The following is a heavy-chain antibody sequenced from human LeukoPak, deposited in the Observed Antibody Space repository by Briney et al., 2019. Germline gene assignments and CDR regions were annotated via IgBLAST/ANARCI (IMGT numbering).Heavy chain of an antibody. CDR1: GGSFSGYY. CDR2: INHSGST. V-gene: IGHV4-34*01. CDR3: ARRPRGDYGGNPGYWFDP. Sequence: SETLSLTCAVYGGSFSGYYWSWIRQPPGKGLEWIGEINHSGSTNYNPSLKSRVTISVDTSKNQFSLKLSSVTAADTAVYYCARRPRGDYGGNPGYWFDPWGQGTLVTVSS. J-gene: IGHJ5*02. D-gene: IGHD4-23*01.